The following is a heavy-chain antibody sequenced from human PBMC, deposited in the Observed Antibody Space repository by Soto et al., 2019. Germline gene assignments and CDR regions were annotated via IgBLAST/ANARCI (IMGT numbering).Heavy chain of an antibody. V-gene: IGHV3-72*01. J-gene: IGHJ5*02. CDR2: ARNKVSGYTT. Sequence: PGWSLRLSCASSVFIFSDHYMDWVRQAPGKGLEWVGRARNKVSGYTTAYAASVKGRFTISRDDSKNSLFLQMNSLKTEDTAVYFCARLMGTSFDLWGQGTLVTVSS. D-gene: IGHD2-8*01. CDR3: ARLMGTSFDL. CDR1: VFIFSDHY.